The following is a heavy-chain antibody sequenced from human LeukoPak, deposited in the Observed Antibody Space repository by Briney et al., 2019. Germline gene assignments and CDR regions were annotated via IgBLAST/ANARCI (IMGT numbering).Heavy chain of an antibody. CDR1: GFTFSSYG. D-gene: IGHD1-26*01. J-gene: IGHJ4*03. Sequence: GGSLRLSCAASGFTFSSYGMHWVRQAPGKGLEWVAVIWYDGSNKYYADSVKGRFTISRDNSKDTLYLQMNSLRAEDTAVYYCARDYPPFGYSGSYLDYWGQGTLVTVSS. V-gene: IGHV3-33*01. CDR2: IWYDGSNK. CDR3: ARDYPPFGYSGSYLDY.